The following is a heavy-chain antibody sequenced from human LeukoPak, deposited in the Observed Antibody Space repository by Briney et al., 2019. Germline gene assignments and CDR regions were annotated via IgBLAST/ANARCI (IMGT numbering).Heavy chain of an antibody. D-gene: IGHD6-6*01. V-gene: IGHV3-48*01. CDR2: ISSSSSTI. CDR3: AREEQLVLYYYYYMDV. CDR1: GFTFSSYS. Sequence: PGGSLRLSCAASGFTFSSYSMNWVRQAPGKGLEWVSYISSSSSTIYYADSVKGRFTISRDNAKNSLYLQMSSLRAEDTAVYYCAREEQLVLYYYYYMDVWGKGTTVTVSS. J-gene: IGHJ6*03.